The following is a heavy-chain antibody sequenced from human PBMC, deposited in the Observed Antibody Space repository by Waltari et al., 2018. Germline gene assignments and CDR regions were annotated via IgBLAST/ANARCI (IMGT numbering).Heavy chain of an antibody. CDR3: ARDKMLLRTMDV. CDR2: IYSSGNT. Sequence: QVRLQESGPGLVKPSETLSLICTVSGASVSSDYWSWSRQPAGKGLEWIGRIYSSGNTNYSPSLRGRLTISVDPSKNQVSLRLTSVTAADSAVYYCARDKMLLRTMDVWGQGTTVVVSS. D-gene: IGHD2-8*01. V-gene: IGHV4-4*07. J-gene: IGHJ6*02. CDR1: GASVSSDY.